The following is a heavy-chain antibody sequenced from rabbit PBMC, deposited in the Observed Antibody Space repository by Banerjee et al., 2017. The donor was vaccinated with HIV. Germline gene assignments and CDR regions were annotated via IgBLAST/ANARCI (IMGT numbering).Heavy chain of an antibody. V-gene: IGHV1S40*01. CDR3: ARRFYAGYGGYGYDYVLDR. D-gene: IGHD6-1*01. Sequence: QSLEESGGDLVKLGASLTLTCTASGFSFSSGYYTCWVRQAPGKGLEWIACIYNGDGRTYYASWAKGRFTISKTSSTTVTLQMTSLTAADTSTYFCARRFYAGYGGYGYDYVLDRRAPGTLVTVS. CDR2: IYNGDGRT. CDR1: GFSFSSGYY. J-gene: IGHJ2*01.